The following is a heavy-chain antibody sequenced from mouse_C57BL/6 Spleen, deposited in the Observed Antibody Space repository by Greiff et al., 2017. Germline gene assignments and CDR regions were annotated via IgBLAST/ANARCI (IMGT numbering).Heavy chain of an antibody. CDR1: GYTFTDYN. D-gene: IGHD1-1*01. J-gene: IGHJ3*01. CDR2: INPNNGGT. V-gene: IGHV1-22*01. Sequence: EVQLQQSGPELVKPGASVKMSCKASGYTFTDYNMHWVKQSHGKSLEWIGYINPNNGGTSYNQKFKGKATLTVNKSSSTAYMELRSLTSEDSAVYYCARGGDYYGSSHPFAYWGQGTLVTVSA. CDR3: ARGGDYYGSSHPFAY.